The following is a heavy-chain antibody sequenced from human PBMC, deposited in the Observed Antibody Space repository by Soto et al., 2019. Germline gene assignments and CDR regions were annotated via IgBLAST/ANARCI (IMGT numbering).Heavy chain of an antibody. J-gene: IGHJ5*02. CDR1: GGSFSGYY. CDR2: INHSGST. CDR3: ARASYSSGDWFDP. V-gene: IGHV4-34*09. D-gene: IGHD6-25*01. Sequence: PSETLSLTCAVYGGSFSGYYWSWIRQPPGKGLEWIGDINHSGSTNYNPSLKSRVTISVDTSRNQFSLKLSSVTAADTAVYYCARASYSSGDWFDPWGQGTLVTVS.